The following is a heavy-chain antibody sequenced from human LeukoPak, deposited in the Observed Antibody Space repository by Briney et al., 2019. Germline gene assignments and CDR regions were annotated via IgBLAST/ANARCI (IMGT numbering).Heavy chain of an antibody. J-gene: IGHJ6*03. CDR2: IYYSGGT. D-gene: IGHD4-17*01. Sequence: SETLSLTCTVSGGSISSYYWSWIRQPPGKGLEWIGYIYYSGGTNYNPSLKSRVTISVDTSKNQFSLKLSSVTAADTAVYYCARSGFENYGDYVSYYMDVWGKGTTVTVSS. CDR3: ARSGFENYGDYVSYYMDV. V-gene: IGHV4-59*12. CDR1: GGSISSYY.